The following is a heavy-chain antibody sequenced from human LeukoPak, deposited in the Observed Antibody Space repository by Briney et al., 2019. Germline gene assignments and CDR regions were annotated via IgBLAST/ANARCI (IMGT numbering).Heavy chain of an antibody. Sequence: PSETLSLTCTVSGGSISSYYWSWIRQPPGKGLEWIGYIYYSGSTNYNPSLKSRVTISVDTSKNQFSLKLSSVTAADTAVYYCASGYCSGGSCYWEYFDYWGQGTLVTVSS. V-gene: IGHV4-59*01. CDR3: ASGYCSGGSCYWEYFDY. CDR1: GGSISSYY. D-gene: IGHD2-15*01. J-gene: IGHJ4*02. CDR2: IYYSGST.